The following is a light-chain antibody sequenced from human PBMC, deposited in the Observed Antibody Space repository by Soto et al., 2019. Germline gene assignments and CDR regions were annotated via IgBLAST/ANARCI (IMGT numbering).Light chain of an antibody. V-gene: IGLV2-14*01. J-gene: IGLJ1*01. CDR2: EVT. Sequence: QSVLTQSASVSGSPGQSITISCTGTSSDVGGYNHVSWYQQHPGKAPKLLIYEVTNRPSGVSDRFSGSKSGNTASLTISGLQAEDEADYYCCSYTTSSARVFGTGTKVTVL. CDR3: CSYTTSSARV. CDR1: SSDVGGYNH.